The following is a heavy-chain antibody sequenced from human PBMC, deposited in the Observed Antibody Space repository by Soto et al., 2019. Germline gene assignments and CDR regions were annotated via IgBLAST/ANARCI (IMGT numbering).Heavy chain of an antibody. V-gene: IGHV3-21*01. CDR3: ARDGGRDGYNPMDYYGMDV. D-gene: IGHD5-12*01. J-gene: IGHJ6*02. Sequence: GGSLRLSCAASGFTFSSYSMNWVRRAPGKGLEWVSSISSSSSYIYYADSVKGRFTISRDNAKNSLYLQMNSLRAEDTAVYYCARDGGRDGYNPMDYYGMDVWGQGTTVTVSS. CDR1: GFTFSSYS. CDR2: ISSSSSYI.